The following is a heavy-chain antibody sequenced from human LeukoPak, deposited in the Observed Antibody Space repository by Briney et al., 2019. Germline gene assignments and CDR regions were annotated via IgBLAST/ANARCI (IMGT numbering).Heavy chain of an antibody. D-gene: IGHD6-13*01. J-gene: IGHJ4*02. CDR2: ISGSGGST. CDR3: AEGSSSWPDSSFDY. V-gene: IGHV3-23*01. CDR1: GFTFSSYA. Sequence: PGGFLRLSCAASGFTFSSYAMSWVRQAPGKGLEWVSAISGSGGSTYYADSVKGRFTISRDNSKNTLYLQMNSLRAEDTAVYYCAEGSSSWPDSSFDYWGQGTLVTVSS.